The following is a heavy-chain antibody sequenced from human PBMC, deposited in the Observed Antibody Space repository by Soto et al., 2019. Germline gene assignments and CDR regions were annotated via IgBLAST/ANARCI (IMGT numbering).Heavy chain of an antibody. V-gene: IGHV3-23*01. Sequence: GGSLRLSCAASGFTSSSYAMSWVRQAPGKGLEWVSAISGSGGSTYYADSVKGRFTISRDNSKNTLYLQMNSLRAEDTAVYYCAKVPQLGPHFEYWGQGTLVTVSS. D-gene: IGHD6-6*01. CDR2: ISGSGGST. CDR3: AKVPQLGPHFEY. J-gene: IGHJ4*02. CDR1: GFTSSSYA.